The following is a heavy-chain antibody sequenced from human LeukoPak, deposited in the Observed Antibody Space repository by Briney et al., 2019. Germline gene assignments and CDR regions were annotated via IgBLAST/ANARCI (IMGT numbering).Heavy chain of an antibody. CDR1: GFTFSSFA. CDR2: FDGNGPNT. J-gene: IGHJ4*02. D-gene: IGHD2-8*02. V-gene: IGHV3-23*01. Sequence: GGSLRLSCAASGFTFSSFAMTWVRQAPGKGLEWVSGFDGNGPNTYYADFVKGRWTISRDNSRNTLYLEMNSLRPEDTAIYYCAKPRTTGLGWAQFDYWGQGSLVTVSS. CDR3: AKPRTTGLGWAQFDY.